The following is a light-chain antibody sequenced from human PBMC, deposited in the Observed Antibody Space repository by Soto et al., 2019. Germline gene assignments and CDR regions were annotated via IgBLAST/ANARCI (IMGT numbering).Light chain of an antibody. Sequence: DIVMTQSPDSLAVSLGERATINCKSSQSVLYSSNNKNYLAWYPQKPGQPPKLLIYCASTRESGVPDRYSGSGSGTDFTLSISRLQAEDVAVYYCQQYYSTPGTFGQGTKVEIK. V-gene: IGKV4-1*01. CDR2: CAS. J-gene: IGKJ1*01. CDR3: QQYYSTPGT. CDR1: QSVLYSSNNKNY.